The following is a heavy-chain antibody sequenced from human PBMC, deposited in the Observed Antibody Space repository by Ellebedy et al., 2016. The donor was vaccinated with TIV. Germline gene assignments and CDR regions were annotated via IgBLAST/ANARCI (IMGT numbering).Heavy chain of an antibody. D-gene: IGHD3-3*01. CDR1: GGSFSGYY. CDR2: INHSGST. CDR3: ARPDALGVVEH. J-gene: IGHJ1*01. V-gene: IGHV4-34*01. Sequence: SETLSLTXAVYGGSFSGYYWSWIRQPPGKGLEWIGEINHSGSTNYNPSLKSRVTISVDTSKNQFSLKLSSVTAADTAVYYCARPDALGVVEHWGQGTLVTVSS.